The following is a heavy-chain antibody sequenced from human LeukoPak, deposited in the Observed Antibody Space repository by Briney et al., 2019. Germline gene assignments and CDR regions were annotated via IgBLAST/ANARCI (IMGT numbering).Heavy chain of an antibody. CDR1: GFTFSSYA. CDR2: ISTNGGTT. CDR3: ARARSWYGPVDY. J-gene: IGHJ4*02. D-gene: IGHD6-13*01. V-gene: IGHV3-64*02. Sequence: AGGSLRLSCAASGFTFSSYAMHWVRQAPGKGLEFVSTISTNGGTTYYADSVKGRFTISRDNSENTLYLQMVSLRAEDMAVYYCARARSWYGPVDYWGQGTLVTVSS.